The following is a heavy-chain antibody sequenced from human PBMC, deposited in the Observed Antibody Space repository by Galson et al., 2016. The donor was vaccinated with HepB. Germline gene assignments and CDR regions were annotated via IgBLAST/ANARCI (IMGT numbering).Heavy chain of an antibody. CDR3: AKISLVGYNSGWGGSFDI. CDR2: IRGRGTGT. J-gene: IGHJ3*02. D-gene: IGHD6-19*01. Sequence: SLRRACAASGFSISIYSMNGGGKEKGKGREWGSAIRGRGTGTADTDSVKGRFTSSRDNSKNTLYLQMNSLRAEDAAVYYCAKISLVGYNSGWGGSFDIWGRGTMVTVSS. CDR1: GFSISIYS. V-gene: IGHV3-23*01.